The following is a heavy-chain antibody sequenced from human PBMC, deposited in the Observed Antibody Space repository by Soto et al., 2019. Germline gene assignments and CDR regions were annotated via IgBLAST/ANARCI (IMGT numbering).Heavy chain of an antibody. CDR3: ASKYFGGSSVYYYMDV. D-gene: IGHD3-9*01. J-gene: IGHJ6*03. V-gene: IGHV4-39*01. CDR1: GGSISSSSYY. CDR2: IYYSGST. Sequence: PSETLSLTCTVSGGSISSSSYYWGWIRQPPGKGLEWIGSIYYSGSTYYNPSLKSRVTISVDTSKNQFSLKLSSVTAADTAVYYCASKYFGGSSVYYYMDVWGKATTVTVSS.